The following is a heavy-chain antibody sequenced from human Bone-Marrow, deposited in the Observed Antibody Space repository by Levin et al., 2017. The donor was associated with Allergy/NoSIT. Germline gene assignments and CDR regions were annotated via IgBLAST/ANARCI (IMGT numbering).Heavy chain of an antibody. Sequence: ASVKVSCKASGGTFSSYTISWVRQAPGQGLEWMGRIIPILGIANYAQKFQGRVTITADKSTSTAYMELSSLRSEDTAVYYCARERLRQGSSGDYYYFDYWGQGTLVTVSS. CDR2: IIPILGIA. J-gene: IGHJ4*02. CDR1: GGTFSSYT. D-gene: IGHD3-22*01. V-gene: IGHV1-69*04. CDR3: ARERLRQGSSGDYYYFDY.